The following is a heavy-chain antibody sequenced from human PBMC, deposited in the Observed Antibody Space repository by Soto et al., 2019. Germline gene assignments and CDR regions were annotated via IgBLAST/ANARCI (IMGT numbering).Heavy chain of an antibody. Sequence: SETLSLTCTVSGGSISSSSYYWGWIRQPPGKGLEWIGSIYYSGSTYYNPSLKSRVTISVDPSKNQFSLKLSSVTAADTAVYYCARTGMPRFGELLYPKYNWFDPWGQGTLVTVSS. J-gene: IGHJ5*02. CDR2: IYYSGST. CDR1: GGSISSSSYY. D-gene: IGHD3-10*01. V-gene: IGHV4-39*01. CDR3: ARTGMPRFGELLYPKYNWFDP.